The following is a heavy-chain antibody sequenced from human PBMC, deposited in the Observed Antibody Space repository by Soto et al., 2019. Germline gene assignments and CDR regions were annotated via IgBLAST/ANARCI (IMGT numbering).Heavy chain of an antibody. CDR3: AKDEGPMVRRVMRFYYYYGMDV. CDR2: ISYAGSNK. J-gene: IGHJ6*01. V-gene: IGHV3-30*18. CDR1: GFTFSSYG. D-gene: IGHD3-10*01. Sequence: GGSLRLSCAASGFTFSSYGMHCVRQAPGKGLECVAVISYAGSNKYYADSVKGRFTISRDNSKNTLYLQMKSLRAEDTAVYYCAKDEGPMVRRVMRFYYYYGMDVCGQGTMVTASS.